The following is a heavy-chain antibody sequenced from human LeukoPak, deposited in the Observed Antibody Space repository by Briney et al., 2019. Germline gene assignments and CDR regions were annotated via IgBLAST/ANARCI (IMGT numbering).Heavy chain of an antibody. CDR1: GFPFSGYS. D-gene: IGHD6-19*01. V-gene: IGHV3-48*01. J-gene: IGHJ6*03. CDR2: ISSSNTI. CDR3: ARKGGVAGMYYYYYMDV. Sequence: GGSLRLSCAASGFPFSGYSLTWVRQAPGKGLEWISYISSSNTIYYADSVKGRFTISRDNAKNSLYLQMNSLTADDTAVYYCARKGGVAGMYYYYYMDVWGKGTTVTISS.